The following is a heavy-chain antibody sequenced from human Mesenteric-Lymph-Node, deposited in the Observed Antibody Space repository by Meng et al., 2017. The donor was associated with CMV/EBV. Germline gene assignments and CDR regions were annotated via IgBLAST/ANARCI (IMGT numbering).Heavy chain of an antibody. V-gene: IGHV3-66*02. J-gene: IGHJ3*02. CDR1: GFTVSSNY. CDR3: ARTVGDAFDI. Sequence: GESLKISCAASGFTVSSNYMSWVRQAPGKGLEWVSVIYSGGSTYYADSVKGRFTISRDNSKNTLYLQMNSLRAEDTAVYYCARTVGDAFDIWGQGTMVTVSS. CDR2: IYSGGST. D-gene: IGHD1-26*01.